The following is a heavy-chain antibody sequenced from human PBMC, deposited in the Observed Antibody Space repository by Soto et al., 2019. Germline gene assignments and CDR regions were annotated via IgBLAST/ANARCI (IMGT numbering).Heavy chain of an antibody. Sequence: GGSLRLSCAASGFTFSSYGMHWVRQAPGKGLEGVAVMAYDGSNTYYEDSVKGRFTLSRDNSKNTLYLQMNSLRAEDPAVYYCAKDIAAAGTHFQSWGQGT. J-gene: IGHJ4*02. V-gene: IGHV3-30*18. CDR1: GFTFSSYG. D-gene: IGHD6-13*01. CDR2: MAYDGSNT. CDR3: AKDIAAAGTHFQS.